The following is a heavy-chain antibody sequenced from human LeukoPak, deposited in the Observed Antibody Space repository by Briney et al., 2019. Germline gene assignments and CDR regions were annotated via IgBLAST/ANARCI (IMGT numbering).Heavy chain of an antibody. D-gene: IGHD3-22*01. V-gene: IGHV3-30*03. Sequence: PGRSLRLSCAASGFTFSLYGVHWVRQAPGKGLEWVAVISYHGNNKYYADSVKGRFTISRDNSKNTLYLQMNSLRAEDTAVYYCARCPESSGYYYELDSWGQGTLVTVSS. CDR1: GFTFSLYG. CDR3: ARCPESSGYYYELDS. CDR2: ISYHGNNK. J-gene: IGHJ4*02.